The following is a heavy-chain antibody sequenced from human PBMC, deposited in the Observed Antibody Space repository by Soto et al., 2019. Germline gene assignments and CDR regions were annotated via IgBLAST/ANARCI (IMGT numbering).Heavy chain of an antibody. CDR3: AIAVASRTYYYYGMDV. J-gene: IGHJ6*02. CDR1: GYTFTGYY. V-gene: IGHV1-2*04. CDR2: INPNSGGT. Sequence: ASLKVSCKASGYTFTGYYMHWVRQAPGQGLEWMGWINPNSGGTNYAQKFQGWVTMTRDTSISTAYMELSRLRSDDTAVYYCAIAVASRTYYYYGMDVWGQGTTVTVSS.